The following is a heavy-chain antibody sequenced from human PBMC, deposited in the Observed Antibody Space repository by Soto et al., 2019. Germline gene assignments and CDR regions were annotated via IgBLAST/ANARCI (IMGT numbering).Heavy chain of an antibody. J-gene: IGHJ5*02. D-gene: IGHD3-3*01. CDR1: GGTIIGYY. Sequence: SETLSLTCSVSGGTIIGYYCTFSRQPAGKGLEWIVRIYSSGNTKYNPSLQSRVTMSLDTSNNQFSLRLTSVTAADTAVYYCARGQRFSDWFDPWGQGTLVTVSS. CDR3: ARGQRFSDWFDP. V-gene: IGHV4-4*07. CDR2: IYSSGNT.